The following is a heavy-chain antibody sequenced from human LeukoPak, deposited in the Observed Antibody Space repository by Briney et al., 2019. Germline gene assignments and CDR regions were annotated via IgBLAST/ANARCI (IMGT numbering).Heavy chain of an antibody. V-gene: IGHV3-30*03. D-gene: IGHD3-22*01. Sequence: GGSLRLSCAASGFTFSSYGMHWVRQAPGKGLEWVAVISYDGGSKDYADSVKGRFTISRDNSKNTLYLQMNSLTVEDTAVYYCARRYYDNFDYWGQGTLVTVSS. CDR2: ISYDGGSK. CDR1: GFTFSSYG. CDR3: ARRYYDNFDY. J-gene: IGHJ4*02.